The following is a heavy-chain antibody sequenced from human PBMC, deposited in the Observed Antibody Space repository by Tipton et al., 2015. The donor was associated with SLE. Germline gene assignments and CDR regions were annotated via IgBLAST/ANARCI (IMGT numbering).Heavy chain of an antibody. D-gene: IGHD3-22*01. Sequence: LRLSCTVSGGSSISSNYWGWIRQTPGKGLEWIGYIYNTGNTFYNPSLKSRVTISVDTSKNQFSLNLSSVTAADTAVYYCARDEYRYDTTGYHLLGHFDFWGQGTLVTVSS. CDR3: ARDEYRYDTTGYHLLGHFDF. V-gene: IGHV4-59*12. CDR1: GGSSISSNY. J-gene: IGHJ4*02. CDR2: IYNTGNT.